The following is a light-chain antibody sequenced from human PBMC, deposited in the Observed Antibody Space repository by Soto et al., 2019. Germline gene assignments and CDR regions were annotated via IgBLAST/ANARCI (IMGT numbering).Light chain of an antibody. CDR2: EVS. CDR1: STDVGDSNH. J-gene: IGLJ1*01. CDR3: NSQTTSGIRV. V-gene: IGLV2-14*01. Sequence: ALTQPASVSGSPGQSITISCTGTSTDVGDSNHVSWYQHHPGKAPKLIIYEVSYRPSGVSNRFSGSKSAYTASLTISGLQAEDEADYYCNSQTTSGIRVFGTGTKLTVL.